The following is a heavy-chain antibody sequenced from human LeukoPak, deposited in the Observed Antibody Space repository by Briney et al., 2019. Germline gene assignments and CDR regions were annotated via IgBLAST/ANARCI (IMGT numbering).Heavy chain of an antibody. D-gene: IGHD4-23*01. Sequence: ASVKVSCKASGYIFTDYYMHWVRQAPGQELGWMGRINPNSGGTNYAQKFQGRVTMTRNTSISTAYMELSSLRSEDTAVYYCARSVYGGNPRVDYWYFDLWGRGTLVTVSS. CDR3: ARSVYGGNPRVDYWYFDL. V-gene: IGHV1/OR15-1*04. CDR2: INPNSGGT. J-gene: IGHJ2*01. CDR1: GYIFTDYY.